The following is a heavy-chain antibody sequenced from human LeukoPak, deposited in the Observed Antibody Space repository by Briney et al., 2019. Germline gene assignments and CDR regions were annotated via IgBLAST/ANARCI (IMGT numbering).Heavy chain of an antibody. J-gene: IGHJ5*02. CDR1: GDSISSGDYY. Sequence: PSETLSLTCTVSGDSISSGDYYWSWIRQPAGKGLEWIGRISSSGSTNYNPSLKSRVTISVDTSKKQFSLKLTSVTAADTAVYYCASSGYSRGWFDPWGQGTLVTVSS. CDR3: ASSGYSRGWFDP. D-gene: IGHD6-13*01. V-gene: IGHV4-61*02. CDR2: ISSSGST.